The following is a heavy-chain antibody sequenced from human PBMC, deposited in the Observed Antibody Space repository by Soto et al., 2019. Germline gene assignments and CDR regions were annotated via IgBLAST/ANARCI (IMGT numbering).Heavy chain of an antibody. CDR2: ISAHNGNT. Sequence: QVHLVQSGAEVKKPGASVKVSCKGSGYGFTTYGITWVRQAPGQGLEWMAWISAHNGNTNYAQKLQGRVTVTRDTSKSKAYMELRSLRSDDTAVYYCARGRYGDYWGQGALVTVSS. CDR1: GYGFTTYG. V-gene: IGHV1-18*01. CDR3: ARGRYGDY. J-gene: IGHJ4*02. D-gene: IGHD1-1*01.